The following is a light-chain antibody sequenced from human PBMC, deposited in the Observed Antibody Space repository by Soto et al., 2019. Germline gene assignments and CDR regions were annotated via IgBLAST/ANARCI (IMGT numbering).Light chain of an antibody. J-gene: IGLJ1*01. CDR3: NSYTSSNTYA. V-gene: IGLV2-14*01. CDR2: EVS. CDR1: SSDVGAHNF. Sequence: QSVLTQPASVSGSPGKAITISCSGSSSDVGAHNFVSWYQHHPGKAPKRMIYEVSNRPSGVSNRFSGSKSGNTASLTISGLQAEDEADYYCNSYTSSNTYAFGSGTQVTVL.